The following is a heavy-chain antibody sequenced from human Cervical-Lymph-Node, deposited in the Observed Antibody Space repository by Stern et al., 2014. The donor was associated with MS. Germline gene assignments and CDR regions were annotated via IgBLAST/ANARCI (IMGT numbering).Heavy chain of an antibody. J-gene: IGHJ4*02. CDR3: VRVSDY. Sequence: EVQLVESGGGLVQPGGYLRLSCVASGFTFSSYWMYWVRQVPGKGLVWVSRINNDGTTTNYAGSVKGRFTVSRDNARNTLYLQMNSLKAEDTAVYFCVRVSDYWGQGTLVTVSS. CDR2: INNDGTTT. CDR1: GFTFSSYW. V-gene: IGHV3-74*02.